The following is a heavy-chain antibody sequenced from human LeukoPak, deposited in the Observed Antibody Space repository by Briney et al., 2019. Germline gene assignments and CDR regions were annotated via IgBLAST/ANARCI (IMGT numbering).Heavy chain of an antibody. Sequence: SETLSLTCTVSGGSLSNYYWSWIRQPPGKGLEWIGYISYSGSTSYNPSLKSRVTMSLDASKKQFSLKLASVTAADTAVFYCARGRFSHYDSSAYYGFDFWGQGTLVSVSS. D-gene: IGHD3-22*01. CDR1: GGSLSNYY. V-gene: IGHV4-59*01. CDR2: ISYSGST. J-gene: IGHJ4*02. CDR3: ARGRFSHYDSSAYYGFDF.